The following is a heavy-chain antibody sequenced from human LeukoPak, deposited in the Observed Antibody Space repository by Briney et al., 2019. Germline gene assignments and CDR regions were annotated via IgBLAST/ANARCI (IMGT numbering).Heavy chain of an antibody. D-gene: IGHD2-15*01. CDR2: IYSSGST. CDR3: TRDYCSGGSCYDY. J-gene: IGHJ4*02. Sequence: SETLSLTCTVSGGSISSSSYYWGWIRQPPGKGLEWIGSIYSSGSTYYNPSLQSRVTISVDTSKNQFSLKLNSVTAADTAVYYCTRDYCSGGSCYDYWGQGTLVTVSS. V-gene: IGHV4-39*07. CDR1: GGSISSSSYY.